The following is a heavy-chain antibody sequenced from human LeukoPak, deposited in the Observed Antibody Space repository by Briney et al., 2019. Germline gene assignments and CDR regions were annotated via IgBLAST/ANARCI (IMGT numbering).Heavy chain of an antibody. CDR1: GYTFTSYG. CDR2: INPNSGGT. D-gene: IGHD1-14*01. J-gene: IGHJ4*02. Sequence: ASVKVSCKASGYTFTSYGISWVRQAPGQGLEWMGWINPNSGGTNYAQKFQGRVTMTRDTSISTAYMELSRLRSDDTAVYYCATLNHRLGIDYWGQGTLVTVSS. CDR3: ATLNHRLGIDY. V-gene: IGHV1-2*02.